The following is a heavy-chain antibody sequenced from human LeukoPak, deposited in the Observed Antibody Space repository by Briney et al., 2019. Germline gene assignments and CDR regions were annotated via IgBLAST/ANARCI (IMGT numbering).Heavy chain of an antibody. D-gene: IGHD6-13*01. CDR1: GGSISSCY. J-gene: IGHJ4*02. CDR2: MYYSGST. Sequence: SETLSLTCTVSGGSISSCYWSWIRQPPGKGLEWIGYMYYSGSTNYNPSLKSRVTISVDTSKNQFSLKLSSVTAADTAVYYCAREPGIAAAGTEYYFDYWGQGTLVTVSS. CDR3: AREPGIAAAGTEYYFDY. V-gene: IGHV4-59*01.